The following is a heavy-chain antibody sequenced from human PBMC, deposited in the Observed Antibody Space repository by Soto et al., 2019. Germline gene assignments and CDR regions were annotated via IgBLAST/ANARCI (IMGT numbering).Heavy chain of an antibody. J-gene: IGHJ4*02. Sequence: QLKLKDSGPGLVQPSGTLSLTCTVSGGSITSCDNYYWGWVRQPPGKGLEYIGSVHHNGRTYSNLSLNSRLTVSAYTSKNHFSLKLTALTAADTAVYYRRRPGSGSQYPVDSWGQGTLVTVSS. CDR1: GGSITSCDNYY. CDR3: RRPGSGSQYPVDS. CDR2: VHHNGRT. D-gene: IGHD3-10*01. V-gene: IGHV4-39*02.